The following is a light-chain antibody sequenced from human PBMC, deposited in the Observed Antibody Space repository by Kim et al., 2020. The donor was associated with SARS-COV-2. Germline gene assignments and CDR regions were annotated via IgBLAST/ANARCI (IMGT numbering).Light chain of an antibody. V-gene: IGLV3-1*01. CDR1: KLGDRY. Sequence: SYELTQPPSVSVSPGQTASITCSGDKLGDRYACWYQQKPAQSPVLVIYQDRKRPSGIPERFSGSNSGNTATLTISGTQAMDEADYYCQAWDSSTAVFGGG. CDR3: QAWDSSTAV. J-gene: IGLJ2*01. CDR2: QDR.